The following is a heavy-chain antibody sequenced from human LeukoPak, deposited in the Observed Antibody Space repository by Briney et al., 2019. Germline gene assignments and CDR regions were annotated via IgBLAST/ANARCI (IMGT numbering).Heavy chain of an antibody. J-gene: IGHJ4*02. CDR1: GFTFSSYG. Sequence: GGSLRLSCAASGFTFSSYGMHWVRQAPGKGLEWVSSISSSSSYIYYADSVKGRFTISRDNAKNSLYLQMNSLRAEDTAVYYCARGLRDIVVVPAAYFDYWGQGTLVTVSS. V-gene: IGHV3-21*01. CDR3: ARGLRDIVVVPAAYFDY. CDR2: ISSSSSYI. D-gene: IGHD2-2*01.